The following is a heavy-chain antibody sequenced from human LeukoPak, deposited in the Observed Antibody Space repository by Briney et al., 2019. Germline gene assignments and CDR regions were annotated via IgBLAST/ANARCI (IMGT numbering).Heavy chain of an antibody. D-gene: IGHD2-15*01. V-gene: IGHV3-53*01. J-gene: IGHJ4*02. Sequence: GGSLRLSCAASGLIVSSNYMSWVRQAPGKGLEWVSVLYSDGSAYYSDSVKGRFSISRDNSQNTLYLQMNGLRAEDTAVYYCARTVVVTATADYFDHWGQGTLVTVSS. CDR2: LYSDGSA. CDR3: ARTVVVTATADYFDH. CDR1: GLIVSSNY.